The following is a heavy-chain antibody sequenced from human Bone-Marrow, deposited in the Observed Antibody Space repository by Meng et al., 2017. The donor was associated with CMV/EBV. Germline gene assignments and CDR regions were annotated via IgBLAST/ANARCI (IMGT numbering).Heavy chain of an antibody. CDR1: GFTFSSYG. D-gene: IGHD6-19*01. Sequence: GESLKISCAASGFTFSSYGMHWVRQAPGKGLEWVAFIRYDGSNKYYADSVKGRFTISRDNSKNTLYLQMNSLRAEDTAVYYCAKGAIDDALAMVTVAGKGITDFDYWGQGPLVTVSS. J-gene: IGHJ4*02. CDR2: IRYDGSNK. V-gene: IGHV3-30*02. CDR3: AKGAIDDALAMVTVAGKGITDFDY.